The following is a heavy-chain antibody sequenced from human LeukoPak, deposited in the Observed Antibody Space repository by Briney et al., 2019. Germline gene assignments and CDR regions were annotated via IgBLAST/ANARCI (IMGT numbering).Heavy chain of an antibody. Sequence: PGGSLRLSCEASGFTFESYGMSWVRQVPGKGLEWVSAITRKADRTDYADAVQGRFTLYRDNAQNSVYLQINSLRVEDTACYYCVRAGWSHHWFFNLWGRGTLVTVSS. CDR2: ITRKADRT. V-gene: IGHV3-20*04. CDR3: VRAGWSHHWFFNL. J-gene: IGHJ2*01. D-gene: IGHD2-15*01. CDR1: GFTFESYG.